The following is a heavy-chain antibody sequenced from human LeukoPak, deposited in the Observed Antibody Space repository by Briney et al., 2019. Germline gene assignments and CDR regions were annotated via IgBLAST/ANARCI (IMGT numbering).Heavy chain of an antibody. CDR3: ARKPLSGGYGGTIDY. Sequence: GGSLRLSCAASGFTVSSNYMSWVRQAPGKGLEWVSVIYSGGSTYYADSVKGRFTISRDNSKNTLYLQMNSLRAEDTAIYYCARKPLSGGYGGTIDYWGQGTLVTVSS. D-gene: IGHD5-12*01. CDR2: IYSGGST. J-gene: IGHJ4*02. V-gene: IGHV3-66*01. CDR1: GFTVSSNY.